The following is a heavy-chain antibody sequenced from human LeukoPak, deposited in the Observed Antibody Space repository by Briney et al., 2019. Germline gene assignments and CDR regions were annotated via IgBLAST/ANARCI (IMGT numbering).Heavy chain of an antibody. V-gene: IGHV4-39*01. CDR1: GGSISSSSYY. J-gene: IGHJ4*02. D-gene: IGHD5-24*01. CDR2: IYYSGST. CDR3: ARSRGWLQSHPLGY. Sequence: SETLSLTCTVPGGSISSSSYYWGWIRQPPGKGLEWIGSIYYSGSTYYNPSLKSRVTISVDTSKNQFSLKLSSVTAADTAVYYCARSRGWLQSHPLGYWGQGTLVTVSS.